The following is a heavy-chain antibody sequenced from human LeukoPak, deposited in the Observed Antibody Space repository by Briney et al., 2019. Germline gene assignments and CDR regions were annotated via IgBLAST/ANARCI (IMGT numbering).Heavy chain of an antibody. CDR3: AKGPFWSGYRFDY. CDR2: IRYDGSNK. J-gene: IGHJ4*02. CDR1: GFTFSSYG. D-gene: IGHD3-3*01. V-gene: IGHV3-30*02. Sequence: PGGSLRLSCAASGFTFSSYGMNWVRQAPGKGLEWVAFIRYDGSNKYYADSVKGRFTISRDNSKNTLYLQMNSLRAEDTAVYYCAKGPFWSGYRFDYWGQGTLVTVSS.